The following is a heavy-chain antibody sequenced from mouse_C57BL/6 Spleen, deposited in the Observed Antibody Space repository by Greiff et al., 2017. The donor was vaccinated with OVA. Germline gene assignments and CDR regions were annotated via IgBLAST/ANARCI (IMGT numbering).Heavy chain of an antibody. V-gene: IGHV1-18*01. CDR1: GYTFTDYN. CDR2: INPNNGGT. J-gene: IGHJ1*03. D-gene: IGHD1-1*01. CDR3: ARLDYYGSSYDWYFDV. Sequence: EVKLMESGPELVKPGASVKIPCKASGYTFTDYNMDWVKQSHGKSLEWIGDINPNNGGTIYNQKFKGKATLTVDKSSSTAYMELRSLTSEDTAVYYCARLDYYGSSYDWYFDVWGTGTTVTVSS.